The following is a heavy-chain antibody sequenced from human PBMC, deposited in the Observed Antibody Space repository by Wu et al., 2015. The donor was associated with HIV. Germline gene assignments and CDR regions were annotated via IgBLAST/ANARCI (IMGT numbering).Heavy chain of an antibody. V-gene: IGHV1-69*05. D-gene: IGHD6-19*01. Sequence: AEVKKPGSSVKISCKASGNTFNAINWVRQAPGQGLEWMGGIIPLFGTTDYAQIFQGRVTITTDESTSTAYMRLSSLRSEDTAVYYCASPRSPGYSSAWPTYFDYWGQGTLVTVSS. CDR1: GNTFNA. CDR2: IIPLFGTT. J-gene: IGHJ4*02. CDR3: ASPRSPGYSSAWPTYFDY.